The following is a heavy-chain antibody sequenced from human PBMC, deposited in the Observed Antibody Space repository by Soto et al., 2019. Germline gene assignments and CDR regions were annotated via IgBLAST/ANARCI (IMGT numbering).Heavy chain of an antibody. D-gene: IGHD1-26*01. CDR1: GGTFSSYA. V-gene: IGHV1-69*12. CDR3: AREPRESPAFDI. J-gene: IGHJ3*02. Sequence: QVQLVQSGAEVKKPGSSVKVSCKASGGTFSSYAISWVRQAPGQGLEWMGGIIPIFGTANYAQKFQGRVTIXAXESTSTADMELSSLRSEDTAVYYCAREPRESPAFDIWGQGTMVTVSS. CDR2: IIPIFGTA.